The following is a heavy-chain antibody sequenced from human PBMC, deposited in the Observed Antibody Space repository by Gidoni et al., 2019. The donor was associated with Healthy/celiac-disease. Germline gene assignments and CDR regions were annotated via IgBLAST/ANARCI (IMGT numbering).Heavy chain of an antibody. Sequence: QVQLQQSGPGLVKPSQTLSLTCSISGDSVSSNSSAWNWIRQSPARGLEWLGRTYSRSKWYNDYAVSVKSRITINPDTSKNQFSLQLNSLTPEDTAVYYCARDMSQNLEQLWDYWGQGTLVTVSS. CDR1: GDSVSSNSSA. D-gene: IGHD6-13*01. J-gene: IGHJ4*02. CDR2: TYSRSKWYN. V-gene: IGHV6-1*01. CDR3: ARDMSQNLEQLWDY.